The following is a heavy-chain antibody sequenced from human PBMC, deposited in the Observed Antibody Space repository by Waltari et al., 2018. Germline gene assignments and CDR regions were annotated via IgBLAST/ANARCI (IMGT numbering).Heavy chain of an antibody. CDR1: GFTFSGSA. D-gene: IGHD5-12*01. Sequence: EVQLVESGGGLVQPGGSLNLSCAASGFTFSGSAMHWLRQASGKGLEWVGRIRSKANSYATAYAASVKGRFTISRDDSKNTAYLQMNSLKTEDTAVYYCTRRGIVATGYFDYWGQGTLVTVSS. J-gene: IGHJ4*02. CDR2: IRSKANSYAT. V-gene: IGHV3-73*02. CDR3: TRRGIVATGYFDY.